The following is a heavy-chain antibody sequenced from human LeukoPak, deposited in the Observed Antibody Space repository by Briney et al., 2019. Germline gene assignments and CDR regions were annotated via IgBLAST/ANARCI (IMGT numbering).Heavy chain of an antibody. V-gene: IGHV3-23*01. D-gene: IGHD4-23*01. Sequence: GGSLRLSCAASGFTFSSYAMSWVRQAPGKGLELVSAISDIGVTTYYADSVKGRFTISRDNSKNTLYLQMNSLRAEDTAVYYCAKEKTTVRTPGIDYWGQGTLVTVSS. J-gene: IGHJ4*02. CDR1: GFTFSSYA. CDR2: ISDIGVTT. CDR3: AKEKTTVRTPGIDY.